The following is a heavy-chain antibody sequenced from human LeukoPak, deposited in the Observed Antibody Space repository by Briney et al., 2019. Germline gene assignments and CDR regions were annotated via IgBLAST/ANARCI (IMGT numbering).Heavy chain of an antibody. CDR1: GFTFSSYA. CDR3: AREGKSCSSTSCSDY. J-gene: IGHJ4*02. D-gene: IGHD2-2*01. V-gene: IGHV3-23*01. Sequence: GGSLRLSCAASGFTFSSYAMSWVRQAPGKGLEWVSAISGSGGSTYYADSVKGRFTISRDNSKNTLYLQMNSLRAEDTAVYYCAREGKSCSSTSCSDYWGQGTLVTVSS. CDR2: ISGSGGST.